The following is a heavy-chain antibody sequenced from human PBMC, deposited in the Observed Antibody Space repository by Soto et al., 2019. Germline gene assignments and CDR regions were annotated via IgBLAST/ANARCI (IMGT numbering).Heavy chain of an antibody. CDR2: VHYGGGT. V-gene: IGHV4-31*03. J-gene: IGHJ4*02. CDR1: GDSSGDYH. CDR3: ARDPRDGLGHFDY. Sequence: TLSLTGPVSGDSSGDYHWSWIRQLPGKGLEWIGCVHYGGGTIYNPSLRSRVIVSEDTSKNQFFLKLTSVTAADKAVYYCARDPRDGLGHFDYWGLGILVTVSS.